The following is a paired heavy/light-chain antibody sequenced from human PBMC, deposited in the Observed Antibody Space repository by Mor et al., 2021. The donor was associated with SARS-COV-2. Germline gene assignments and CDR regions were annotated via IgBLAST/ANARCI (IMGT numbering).Heavy chain of an antibody. V-gene: IGHV2-5*02. D-gene: IGHD1-1*01. Sequence: QITLRESGPTLVKPTQSLTLTCTFSGFSLSTRGVAVGWIRQPPGKALEWLALIYWDDDEHFSPSLKTRLTITTDTSKNQVVLTMTNMDPVDTATYYCAHKTISGGPFDYWGQGTLVTVSS. CDR1: GFSLSTRGVA. CDR3: AHKTISGGPFDY. J-gene: IGHJ4*02. CDR2: IYWDDDE.
Light chain of an antibody. V-gene: IGLV2-14*03. J-gene: IGLJ2*01. CDR2: DVS. CDR1: SSDVGGFNF. CDR3: SSYTSSSTHVL. Sequence: QSALTQPASVSGSPGQSITISCTGTSSDVGGFNFVSWYQHHPGQAPKLMVFDVSNRPSGVSNRFSGSKSDNTASLTISGLQAEDEADYYCSSYTSSSTHVLFGGGTKLTVL.